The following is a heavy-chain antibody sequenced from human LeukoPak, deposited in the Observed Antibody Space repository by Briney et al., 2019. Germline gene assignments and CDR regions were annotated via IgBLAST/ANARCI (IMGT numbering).Heavy chain of an antibody. Sequence: PSETLSLTCTVSGGSISSYYWSWIRQPPGKGLEWIGYIYYSRSTNHNPSLKSRVTISVDTSKNQFSLKLSSVTAADTAVYYCARQIYSGSQVDAFDIWGQGTMVTVSS. D-gene: IGHD1-26*01. V-gene: IGHV4-59*08. CDR1: GGSISSYY. CDR2: IYYSRST. J-gene: IGHJ3*02. CDR3: ARQIYSGSQVDAFDI.